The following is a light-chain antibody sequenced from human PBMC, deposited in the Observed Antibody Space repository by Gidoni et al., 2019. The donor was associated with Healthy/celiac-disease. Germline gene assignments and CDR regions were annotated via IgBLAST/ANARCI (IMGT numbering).Light chain of an antibody. CDR1: SSNIGNNY. J-gene: IGLJ1*01. CDR3: GTWDSSLSAYV. Sequence: QSVLTQPPSVSAAPGQKVTISCSGSSSNIGNNYVSWYQQLPGTAPKLLIYDNNKRPSGCPDRFSGSKSGTSATLGITGLQTGDEADYYCGTWDSSLSAYVFGTGTKVTVL. V-gene: IGLV1-51*01. CDR2: DNN.